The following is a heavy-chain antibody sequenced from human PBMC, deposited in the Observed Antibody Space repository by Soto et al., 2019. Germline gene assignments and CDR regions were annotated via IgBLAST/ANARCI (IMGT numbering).Heavy chain of an antibody. Sequence: ASVKVSCKASGGTFSSYAISWVRQAPGQGLEWMGWINPNSGGTNYAQKFQGWVTMTRDTSISTAYMELSRLRSDDTAVYYCARESEAAAGPYYYYYYGMDVWGQGTTVTVSS. CDR1: GGTFSSYA. CDR2: INPNSGGT. V-gene: IGHV1-2*04. D-gene: IGHD6-13*01. J-gene: IGHJ6*02. CDR3: ARESEAAAGPYYYYYYGMDV.